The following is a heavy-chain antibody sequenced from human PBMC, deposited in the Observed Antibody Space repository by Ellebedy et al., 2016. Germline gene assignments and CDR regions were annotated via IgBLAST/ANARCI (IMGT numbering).Heavy chain of an antibody. Sequence: SETLSLTXTVSGGSVSSGSFHWSWIRQPPGRGLEWIGYMSYSGSTNYNPSLKSRVTISVDTSKKQFSLKLTSVTAADTAVYYCARATTNMVRAFDIWGQGTMVTVSS. V-gene: IGHV4-61*01. J-gene: IGHJ3*02. CDR1: GGSVSSGSFH. CDR2: MSYSGST. CDR3: ARATTNMVRAFDI. D-gene: IGHD4/OR15-4a*01.